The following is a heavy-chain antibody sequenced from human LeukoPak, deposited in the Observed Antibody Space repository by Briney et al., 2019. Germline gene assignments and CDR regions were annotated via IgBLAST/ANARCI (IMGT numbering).Heavy chain of an antibody. D-gene: IGHD5-24*01. CDR2: IYPSDSDT. V-gene: IGHV5-51*01. CDR3: KTQGGGQLPPPNFHY. J-gene: IGHJ1*01. Sequence: PGESLQISCQAPGLNFANSWIGWVRQMPGKGLEWMGIIYPSDSDTRYNPSSQGQVPISVDKSISTSYLQWSSLEASETAIYYCKTQGGGQLPPPNFHYWGQGTLVTVSS. CDR1: GLNFANSW.